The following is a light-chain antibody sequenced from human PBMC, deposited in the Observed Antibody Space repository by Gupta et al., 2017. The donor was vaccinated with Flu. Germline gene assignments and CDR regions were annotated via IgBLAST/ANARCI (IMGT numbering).Light chain of an antibody. CDR2: QDN. Sequence: VSPGQTASITCSGDKLGDKFVCWFQQKPGQSPVMVIYQDNKRPSGIPERFSGYNSGNPATLTISGTQAVDEADYYCQAWDSSTGVFGGGTML. CDR1: KLGDKF. V-gene: IGLV3-1*01. J-gene: IGLJ2*01. CDR3: QAWDSSTGV.